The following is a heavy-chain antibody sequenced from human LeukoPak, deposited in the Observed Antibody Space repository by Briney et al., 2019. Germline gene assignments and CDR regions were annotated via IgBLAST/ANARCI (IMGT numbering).Heavy chain of an antibody. V-gene: IGHV3-21*01. J-gene: IGHJ4*02. D-gene: IGHD5-18*01. Sequence: GGSLRLSCAASGFTVSSNYMSWVRQAPGKGLEWVSSISSSSNYIYYADSVKGRFTISRDNAKNSLYLQMNSLRAEDTAVYYCARERGYSYGYSDYWGQGTLVTVSS. CDR1: GFTVSSNY. CDR3: ARERGYSYGYSDY. CDR2: ISSSSNYI.